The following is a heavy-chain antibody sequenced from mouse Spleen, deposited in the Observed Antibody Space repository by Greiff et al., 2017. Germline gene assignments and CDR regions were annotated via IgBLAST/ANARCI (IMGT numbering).Heavy chain of an antibody. CDR3: TRGGFTTASWFAY. Sequence: QVQLKESGAELVRPGASVTLSCKASGYTFSDYEMHWVKQTPVHGLEWIGAIDPETAGTAYSQKFKGKAILTADKSSSTAYMELRSLTSEDSAVYYCTRGGFTTASWFAYWGQGTLVTVSA. CDR2: IDPETAGT. V-gene: IGHV1-15*01. CDR1: GYTFSDYE. D-gene: IGHD1-2*01. J-gene: IGHJ3*01.